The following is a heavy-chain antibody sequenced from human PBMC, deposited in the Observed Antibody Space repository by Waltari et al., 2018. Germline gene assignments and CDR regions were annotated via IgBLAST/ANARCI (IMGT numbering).Heavy chain of an antibody. CDR1: GFTFSGYT. Sequence: EVQLLESGGGLVQPGGSLRLSCAASGFTFSGYTMTWVRQAPGKGLEGVSTSRGSGGDTYYADSVKGRFIISRDNSRNTLYLQMNTLRAGDTAVYYCAKSLGDTYGRYPMDYWGQGTLVTVSS. J-gene: IGHJ4*02. V-gene: IGHV3-23*01. D-gene: IGHD3-10*01. CDR3: AKSLGDTYGRYPMDY. CDR2: SRGSGGDT.